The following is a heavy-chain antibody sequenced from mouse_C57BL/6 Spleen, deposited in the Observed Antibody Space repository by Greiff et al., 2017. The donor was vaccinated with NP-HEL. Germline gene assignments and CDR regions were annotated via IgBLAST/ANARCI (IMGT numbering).Heavy chain of an antibody. J-gene: IGHJ4*01. CDR3: ARQRLPHYAMDY. D-gene: IGHD2-2*01. CDR2: ISNGGGST. Sequence: EVQLVESGGGLVQPGGSLKLSCAASGFTFSDYYMYWVRQTPEKRLEWVAYISNGGGSTYYPDNVKGRFTISRDNAKNTLYLQMSRLKSEDTAMYYCARQRLPHYAMDYWGQGTSVTVSS. CDR1: GFTFSDYY. V-gene: IGHV5-12*01.